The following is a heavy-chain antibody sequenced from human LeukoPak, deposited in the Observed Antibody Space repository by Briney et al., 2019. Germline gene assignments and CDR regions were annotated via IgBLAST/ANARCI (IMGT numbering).Heavy chain of an antibody. D-gene: IGHD4-17*01. V-gene: IGHV3-48*01. J-gene: IGHJ4*02. CDR1: GFTFSRYW. CDR3: ARIPTVTFFDY. CDR2: ISRSSSTI. Sequence: PGGSLRLSCAASGFTFSRYWMSWVRQAPGKGLEWVSYISRSSSTIYYADSVKGRFTISRDNAKNSVYLQMNSLRAEDTAVYYCARIPTVTFFDYWGQGTLVTVSS.